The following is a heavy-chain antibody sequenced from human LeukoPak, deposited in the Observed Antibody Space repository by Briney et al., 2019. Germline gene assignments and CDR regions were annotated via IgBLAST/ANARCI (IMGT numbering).Heavy chain of an antibody. Sequence: KASETLSLTCTVSGSSISSSSYYWGWIRQPPGKGLEWIGSIYYSGSTYYNPSLKSRVTISVDTSKYQFSLKLSSVTAADTAVYYCASHYSYGSVDYWGQGTLATVSS. CDR3: ASHYSYGSVDY. V-gene: IGHV4-39*07. J-gene: IGHJ4*02. CDR1: GSSISSSSYY. CDR2: IYYSGST. D-gene: IGHD5-18*01.